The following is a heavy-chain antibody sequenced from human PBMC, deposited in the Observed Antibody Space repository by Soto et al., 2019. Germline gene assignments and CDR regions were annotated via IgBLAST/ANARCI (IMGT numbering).Heavy chain of an antibody. J-gene: IGHJ4*02. D-gene: IGHD4-17*01. Sequence: SETLSLTCTVSGGSISNYYWIWIRQPPGKGLDWIGYVHYSGRATYNPSLKSRVSISVDTSKNQFSLNMSSVTAADTAVYYCARISNDYGGNGAFDYWGQGTLVTVSS. V-gene: IGHV4-59*01. CDR1: GGSISNYY. CDR2: VHYSGRA. CDR3: ARISNDYGGNGAFDY.